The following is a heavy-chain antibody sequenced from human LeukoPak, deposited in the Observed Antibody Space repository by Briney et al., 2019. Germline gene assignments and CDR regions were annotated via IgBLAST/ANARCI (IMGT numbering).Heavy chain of an antibody. CDR2: ISWNSGTI. Sequence: GGSLRLSCAASGFTFDDYAMHWVRQAPGKGLEWVSGISWNSGTIGYADSVKGQFTISRDNAKNSLFLQMNSLRPEDTALYYCAKGPGPYLTVIVVVRNWFDPWGQGTLVTVSS. CDR1: GFTFDDYA. D-gene: IGHD3-22*01. V-gene: IGHV3-9*01. J-gene: IGHJ5*02. CDR3: AKGPGPYLTVIVVVRNWFDP.